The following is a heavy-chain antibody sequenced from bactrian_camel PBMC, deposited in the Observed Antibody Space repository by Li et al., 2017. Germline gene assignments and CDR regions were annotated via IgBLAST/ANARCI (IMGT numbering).Heavy chain of an antibody. D-gene: IGHD1*01. CDR1: YIAGC. CDR3: AAGALDWKGCGRRETVYSS. V-gene: IGHV3S53*01. J-gene: IGHJ4*01. Sequence: VQLVESGGDSVQAGMSLKLSCAATYIAGCMAWFRQAPGKEREMVAALDARAFTTFSDSVRGRFTFSQDVPRNILFLQMDDLKPEDTALYICAAGALDWKGCGRRETVYSSWGQGTQVTVS. CDR2: LDARAFT.